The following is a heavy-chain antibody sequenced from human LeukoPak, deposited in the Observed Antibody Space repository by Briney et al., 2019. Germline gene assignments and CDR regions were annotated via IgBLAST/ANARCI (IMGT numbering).Heavy chain of an antibody. Sequence: GGSLRLSCAASGFTFSSYWMHWVRQVSGKGLVWVSRISSDGSRTDYEDSVKGRFTISRDHAKNTLYLQMNSLRVEDAAVYYCARGRAAAGTVIQDWGQGTLVTVSS. V-gene: IGHV3-74*01. J-gene: IGHJ4*02. CDR3: ARGRAAAGTVIQD. CDR1: GFTFSSYW. CDR2: ISSDGSRT. D-gene: IGHD6-13*01.